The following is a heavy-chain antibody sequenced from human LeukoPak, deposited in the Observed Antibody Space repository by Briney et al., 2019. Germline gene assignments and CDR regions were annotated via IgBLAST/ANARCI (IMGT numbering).Heavy chain of an antibody. V-gene: IGHV6-1*01. D-gene: IGHD1-26*01. CDR1: GDSVSSNSAA. Sequence: KPSQTLSLTCAISGDSVSSNSAAWNWITQSPSRGLEWLGRTYYRSKWYNDYAGSVRSRITIYSDTSKNQFSLQLNSVTPEDTAVYYCARDLIGSRFDYWGQGTLVTVSS. CDR2: TYYRSKWYN. J-gene: IGHJ4*02. CDR3: ARDLIGSRFDY.